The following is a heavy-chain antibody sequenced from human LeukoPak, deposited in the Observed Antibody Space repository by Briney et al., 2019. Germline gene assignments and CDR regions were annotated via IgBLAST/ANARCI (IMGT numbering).Heavy chain of an antibody. CDR2: ISSSSTSI. V-gene: IGHV3-21*01. CDR1: GFLFSDFIDHT. D-gene: IGHD4/OR15-4a*01. CDR3: AREFSVLGTFGY. Sequence: GGSLRLSCADSGFLFSDFIDHTMVWARQTPGKGLEWVSYISSSSTSISYADSVRGRFSISRDNAQRSLYLHMNSLRDEDTAFYYCAREFSVLGTFGYWGQGTLVIVSS. J-gene: IGHJ4*02.